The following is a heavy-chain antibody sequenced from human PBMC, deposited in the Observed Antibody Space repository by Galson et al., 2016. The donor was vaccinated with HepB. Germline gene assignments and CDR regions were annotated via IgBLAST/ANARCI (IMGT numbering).Heavy chain of an antibody. V-gene: IGHV6-1*01. D-gene: IGHD3-10*01. CDR3: ARAVMLGRGMDV. Sequence: CAISGDSVYNNGAAWVWIRQSPSRGLEWLGRTFYRSTWENHYAGSVINRITISPDTSRNQFSLHLHSRTPEDTAVYYCARAVMLGRGMDVWGRGTTGTVSS. J-gene: IGHJ6*02. CDR1: GDSVYNNGAA. CDR2: TFYRSTWEN.